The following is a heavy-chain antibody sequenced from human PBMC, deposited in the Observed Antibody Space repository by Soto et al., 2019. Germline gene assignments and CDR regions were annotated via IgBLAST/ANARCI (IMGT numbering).Heavy chain of an antibody. J-gene: IGHJ5*02. CDR1: GGSVSSGDYY. Sequence: LSLTCTVAGGSVSSGDYYWSWVRQPPGKGLEWIGYIYYSGNTNYNPSLKSRVIISVDTSKNLFSLKLTSVTAADTAVYYCARIPVDTSMIYWLDPWGQGTLVTVSS. CDR3: ARIPVDTSMIYWLDP. V-gene: IGHV4-61*08. D-gene: IGHD5-18*01. CDR2: IYYSGNT.